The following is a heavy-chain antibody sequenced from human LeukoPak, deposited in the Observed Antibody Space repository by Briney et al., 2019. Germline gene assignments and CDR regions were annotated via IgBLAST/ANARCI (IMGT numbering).Heavy chain of an antibody. Sequence: PSQTLSLTCTVSGGSISSGGYYWSWIRQPPGKGLEWIGYIYYSGSTNYNPSLKSRVTISVDTSKNQFSLKLSSVTAADTAVYYCASSKVKETVAGTGYFQHWGQGTLVTVSS. D-gene: IGHD6-19*01. CDR2: IYYSGST. CDR3: ASSKVKETVAGTGYFQH. J-gene: IGHJ1*01. V-gene: IGHV4-61*08. CDR1: GGSISSGGYY.